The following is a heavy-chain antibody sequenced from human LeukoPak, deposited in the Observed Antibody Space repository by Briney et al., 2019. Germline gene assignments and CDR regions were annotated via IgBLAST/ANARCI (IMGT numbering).Heavy chain of an antibody. Sequence: PGGSLRLSCAASGFTFSNYWMHWVRHAPGKGLVWVSRINSDGSSTSYADSVKGRFTISRDNAKNTLYLQMNSLRAEDTAVYFCARRSDYRYYFDYWGQGTLVTVSS. J-gene: IGHJ4*02. CDR2: INSDGSST. V-gene: IGHV3-74*01. CDR3: ARRSDYRYYFDY. D-gene: IGHD4-11*01. CDR1: GFTFSNYW.